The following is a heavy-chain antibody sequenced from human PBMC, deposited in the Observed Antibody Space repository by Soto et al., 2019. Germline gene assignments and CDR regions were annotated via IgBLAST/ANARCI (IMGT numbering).Heavy chain of an antibody. J-gene: IGHJ6*02. Sequence: SETLSLTCTVSGGSISSGGYYWSWIRQHPGKGLEWIGYIYYSGSTYYNPPLKSRVTISVDTSKNQFSLKLSSVTAADTAVYYCARGGSSSRRYYYYYGMDVWGQGTTVTVSS. CDR3: ARGGSSSRRYYYYYGMDV. V-gene: IGHV4-31*03. CDR1: GGSISSGGYY. CDR2: IYYSGST. D-gene: IGHD6-13*01.